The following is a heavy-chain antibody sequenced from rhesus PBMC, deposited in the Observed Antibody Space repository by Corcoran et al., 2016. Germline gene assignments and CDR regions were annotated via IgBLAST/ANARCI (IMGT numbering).Heavy chain of an antibody. CDR1: GCSIRRIY. CDR3: ARDWHSGLDY. Sequence: QLQLQESGPGLVNPSETLSVTCAVSGCSIRRIYWRCIRQAPGKGLDWIGDIYGSGRSTNYNPYRKSRVTLSVDTSKNQLSLKRSSVTTEDTAVYYCARDWHSGLDYWGQGVLVTISS. J-gene: IGHJ4*01. V-gene: IGHV4-169*02. D-gene: IGHD2-33*01. CDR2: IYGSGRST.